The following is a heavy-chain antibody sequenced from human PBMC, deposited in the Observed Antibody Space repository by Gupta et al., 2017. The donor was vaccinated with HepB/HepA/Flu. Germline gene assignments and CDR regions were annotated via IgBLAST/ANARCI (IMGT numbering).Heavy chain of an antibody. D-gene: IGHD2-21*01. V-gene: IGHV3-15*01. CDR2: VKSKAVGGTT. CDR3: AVAGGDCGGDCYKY. CDR1: GFTFSYAW. Sequence: EVHLEESGGGLVKPGEALRLSCAGSGFTFSYAWMNWVRQAPGKGLEWVGRVKSKAVGGTTHYAAPVKGRFAISRDDSKSSVYQQMKSMKTEDTAVYYCAVAGGDCGGDCYKYWGQGTLVTVYS. J-gene: IGHJ4*02.